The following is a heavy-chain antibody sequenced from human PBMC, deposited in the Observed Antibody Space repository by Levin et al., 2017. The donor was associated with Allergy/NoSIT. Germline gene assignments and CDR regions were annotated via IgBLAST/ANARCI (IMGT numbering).Heavy chain of an antibody. CDR1: GFTFDDYA. CDR3: AKDTSITMVQGPFDY. Sequence: GGSLRLSCAASGFTFDDYAMHWVRQAPGKGLEWVSGISWNSGSIGYADSVKGRFTISRDNAKNSLYLQMNSLRAEDTALYYCAKDTSITMVQGPFDYWGQGTLVTVSS. J-gene: IGHJ4*02. CDR2: ISWNSGSI. V-gene: IGHV3-9*01. D-gene: IGHD3-10*01.